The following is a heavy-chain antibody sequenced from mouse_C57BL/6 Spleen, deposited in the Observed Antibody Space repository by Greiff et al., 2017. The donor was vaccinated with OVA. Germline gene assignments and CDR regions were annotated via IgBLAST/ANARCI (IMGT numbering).Heavy chain of an antibody. CDR1: GYTFTSYW. D-gene: IGHD2-4*01. V-gene: IGHV1-59*01. J-gene: IGHJ4*01. CDR3: ARSGDYDAVYAMDY. Sequence: VQLQQPGAELVRPGTSVKLSCKASGYTFTSYWMHWVKQRPGQGLEWIGVIDPSDSYTNYNQKFKGKATLTVDTSSSTAYMQLSSLTSEDSAVYYCARSGDYDAVYAMDYWGQGTSVTVSS. CDR2: IDPSDSYT.